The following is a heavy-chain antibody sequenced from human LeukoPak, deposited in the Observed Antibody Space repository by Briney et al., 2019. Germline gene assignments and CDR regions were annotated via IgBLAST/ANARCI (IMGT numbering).Heavy chain of an antibody. V-gene: IGHV3-30*18. CDR3: AKDQNSGIAVAGTDYYYGMDV. D-gene: IGHD6-19*01. CDR2: ISYDGSNK. J-gene: IGHJ6*02. CDR1: GFTFSSYG. Sequence: GGSLRPSCAASGFTFSSYGMHWVRQAPGKGLEWVAVISYDGSNKYYADSVKGRFTISRDNSKNTLYLQMNSLRAEDTAVYYCAKDQNSGIAVAGTDYYYGMDVWGQGTTVTVSS.